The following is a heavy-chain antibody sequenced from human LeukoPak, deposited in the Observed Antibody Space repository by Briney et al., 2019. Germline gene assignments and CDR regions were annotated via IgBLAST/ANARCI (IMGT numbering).Heavy chain of an antibody. J-gene: IGHJ1*01. CDR1: GGSISSYY. V-gene: IGHV4-59*01. CDR2: IYYSGST. D-gene: IGHD5-24*01. CDR3: ARVEEGMATITDGHYFQH. Sequence: ASETLSLTCTVSGGSISSYYWSWIRQPPGKGLEWIGYIYYSGSTNYNPSLKSRVTISVDTSKNQFSLKLSSVTAADTAVYYCARVEEGMATITDGHYFQHWGQGTLVTVSS.